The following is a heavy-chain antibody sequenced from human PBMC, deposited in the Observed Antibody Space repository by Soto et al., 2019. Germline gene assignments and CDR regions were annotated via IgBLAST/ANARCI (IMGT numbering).Heavy chain of an antibody. CDR2: IDPSDSYT. J-gene: IGHJ4*02. CDR1: GYSFTSYW. CDR3: ARHSNYYDSSGSLFDY. Sequence: PGESLKISCKGSGYSFTSYWISWVRQMPGKGLEWMGRIDPSDSYTNYSPSFQGHVTISADKSISTAYLQWSSLKASDTAMYCCARHSNYYDSSGSLFDYWGQGTLVTVSS. D-gene: IGHD3-22*01. V-gene: IGHV5-10-1*01.